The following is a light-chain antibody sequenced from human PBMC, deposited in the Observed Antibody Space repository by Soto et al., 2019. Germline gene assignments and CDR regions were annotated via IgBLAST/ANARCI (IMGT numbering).Light chain of an antibody. J-gene: IGLJ1*01. CDR2: EVT. Sequence: QSALTQPASVSGSPGQSITISCTGTRSDVGSYNSIAWYQQHPGKAPRVVIFEVTKRPSGISDRFSGSKSGYTASLRISGLQAEDEADYFCFSFTTDWTHVFGTGTKVTVL. CDR3: FSFTTDWTHV. CDR1: RSDVGSYNS. V-gene: IGLV2-23*02.